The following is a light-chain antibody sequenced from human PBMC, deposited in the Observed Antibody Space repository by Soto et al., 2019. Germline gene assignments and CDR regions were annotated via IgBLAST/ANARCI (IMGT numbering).Light chain of an antibody. J-gene: IGLJ2*01. Sequence: QSVLTQPPSASRSPGHSVFISCSGSSSNIGGTNYAYWYQQLPGAAPKLLMHSNNLRPSGVPERISGSKSGTSASLAISGLRSEDEAVYYCASWDDRLGAVIFGGGTKVTVL. V-gene: IGLV1-47*02. CDR3: ASWDDRLGAVI. CDR2: SNN. CDR1: SSNIGGTNY.